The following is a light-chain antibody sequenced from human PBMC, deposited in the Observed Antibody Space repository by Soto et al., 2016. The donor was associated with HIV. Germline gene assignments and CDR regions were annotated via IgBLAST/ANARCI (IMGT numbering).Light chain of an antibody. CDR3: QVWDTSSDHPV. CDR1: DIGSKS. Sequence: SYELPQPPSVSVAPGKTARITCGGNDIGSKSVHWYQQKPGQAPVLVVYDDDDRPSGIPERFSGFNSGNTATLTISRVEAGDEADYYCQVWDTSSDHPVFGGGTKLTVI. J-gene: IGLJ2*01. CDR2: DDD. V-gene: IGLV3-21*03.